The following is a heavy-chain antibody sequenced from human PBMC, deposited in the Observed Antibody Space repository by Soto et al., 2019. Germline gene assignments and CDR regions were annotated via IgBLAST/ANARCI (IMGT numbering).Heavy chain of an antibody. V-gene: IGHV3-33*01. CDR2: VWANGINN. Sequence: GSLRLSCAASGFMFTNYGMHWVRQAPGKGLEWVAVVWANGINNYYVDFVEGRFTISRDNSKSSLYLQMNSLRVEDTAVYYCVRERGPFDAFDFRGQGTMVTVSS. J-gene: IGHJ3*01. CDR1: GFMFTNYG. CDR3: VRERGPFDAFDF.